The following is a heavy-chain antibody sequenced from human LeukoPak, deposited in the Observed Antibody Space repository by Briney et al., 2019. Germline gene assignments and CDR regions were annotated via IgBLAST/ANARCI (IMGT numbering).Heavy chain of an antibody. Sequence: SETLSLTCTVSGGSISSYYWSWIRQPPGKGLEWIGYIYYSGSTNYNPSLKSRVTISVDTSKNQFSLKLSSVTAADTAVYYCARHKGIAADGGWFDPWGQGTLVTVSS. D-gene: IGHD6-13*01. CDR3: ARHKGIAADGGWFDP. CDR2: IYYSGST. CDR1: GGSISSYY. J-gene: IGHJ5*02. V-gene: IGHV4-59*08.